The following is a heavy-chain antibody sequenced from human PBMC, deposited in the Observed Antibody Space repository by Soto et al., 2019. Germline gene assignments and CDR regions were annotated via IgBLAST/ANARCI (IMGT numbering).Heavy chain of an antibody. V-gene: IGHV1-46*01. CDR3: ARGGHVVVVTAALDY. CDR1: GDTFTDYY. Sequence: QVQLMQSGAEVKKPGASVKVSCKASGDTFTDYYIHWVRQAPGQGLEWMGTVNPSGGHTTYAQNFRDRVHMTLDTATRTRYMGLTSLTSDDPAVYYCARGGHVVVVTAALDYWGQGTLVTVSS. CDR2: VNPSGGHT. D-gene: IGHD2-21*02. J-gene: IGHJ4*02.